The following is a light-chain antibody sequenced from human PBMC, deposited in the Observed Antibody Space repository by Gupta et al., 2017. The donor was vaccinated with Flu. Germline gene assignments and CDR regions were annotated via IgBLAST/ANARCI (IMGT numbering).Light chain of an antibody. CDR2: ATS. V-gene: IGKV3-20*01. J-gene: IGKJ1*01. CDR3: QQFDRSPWT. CDR1: HSVSSSY. Sequence: EIVLTQSPGTLSLSPGERATLYCRATHSVSSSYLAWYQQKAGQAPRFLIYATSSRATGIPDRFSASGSGTDFTLTISRLEPEDFAVYYCQQFDRSPWTFGQGTKVEIK.